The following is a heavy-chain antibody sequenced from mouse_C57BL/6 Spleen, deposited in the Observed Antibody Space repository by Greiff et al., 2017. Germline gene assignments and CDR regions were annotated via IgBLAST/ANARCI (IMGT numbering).Heavy chain of an antibody. D-gene: IGHD2-3*01. CDR1: GYAFTNYL. V-gene: IGHV1-54*01. Sequence: QVQLQQSGAELVRPGTSVKVSCKASGYAFTNYLIEWVKQRPGQGLEWIGVINPGSGGTNYNEKFKGKATLTADKSSSTAYLQLSSLTSEDSAVYFCAKDGYEGFAYWGQGTLVTVSA. CDR3: AKDGYEGFAY. J-gene: IGHJ3*01. CDR2: INPGSGGT.